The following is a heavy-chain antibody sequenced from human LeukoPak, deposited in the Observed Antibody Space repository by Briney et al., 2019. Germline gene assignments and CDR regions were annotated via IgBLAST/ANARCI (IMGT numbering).Heavy chain of an antibody. CDR3: VRSDGGRDLRDLEDF. D-gene: IGHD4-17*01. CDR1: GFTFSSYG. J-gene: IGHJ4*02. Sequence: PGGSLRLSCAASGFTFSSYGMHWVRQAPGKGLEWVAFIRYDGGNKYYVDSVKGRFTISRDNSKNTLYLQMNSLRSDDTAVYYCVRSDGGRDLRDLEDFWGQGTLVTVSS. V-gene: IGHV3-30*02. CDR2: IRYDGGNK.